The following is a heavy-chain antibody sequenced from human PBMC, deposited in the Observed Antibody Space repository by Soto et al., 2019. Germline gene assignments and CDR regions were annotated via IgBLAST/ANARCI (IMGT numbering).Heavy chain of an antibody. D-gene: IGHD1-1*01. J-gene: IGHJ4*02. V-gene: IGHV4-31*02. CDR2: IYYTGNT. CDR1: GGSISSGGTGSY. CDR3: ASGHDAYNVRY. Sequence: PSETLSLTCTVSGGSISSGGTGSYWTWIRQLPGKGLEWIGYIYYTGNTYYNPSLKSRPTISIDTSENQFSLKLTSVTAADTAVYLCASGHDAYNVRYWGQGTLVTVSS.